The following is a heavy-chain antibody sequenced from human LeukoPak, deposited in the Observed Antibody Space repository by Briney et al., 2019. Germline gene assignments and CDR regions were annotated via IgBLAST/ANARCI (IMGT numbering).Heavy chain of an antibody. J-gene: IGHJ4*02. CDR3: ARGSDYGDYGDY. Sequence: ASVKVSCKASGYTFTSYGISWVRQAPGEGLEGIGWISAYKCNTNYAQKLQSRVTLTTDPSTTTPYMQRRSLRSDDTAVYFCARGSDYGDYGDYWGQGTLVTVSS. V-gene: IGHV1-18*01. D-gene: IGHD4-17*01. CDR2: ISAYKCNT. CDR1: GYTFTSYG.